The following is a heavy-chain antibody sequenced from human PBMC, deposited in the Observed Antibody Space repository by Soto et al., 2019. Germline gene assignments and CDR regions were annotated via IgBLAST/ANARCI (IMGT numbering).Heavy chain of an antibody. V-gene: IGHV1-69*12. J-gene: IGHJ6*02. D-gene: IGHD3-16*01. CDR2: IIPIFGTA. CDR3: ARHLGGNHYYYGMDV. CDR1: GGTFSSYA. Sequence: QVQLVQSGAEVKKPGSSVKVSCKASGGTFSSYAISWVRQAPGQGLEWMRGIIPIFGTADYAQKFQGRVTITADESTSTAYMDLSSLRSEDTAVYYCARHLGGNHYYYGMDVWGQGTTVTVSS.